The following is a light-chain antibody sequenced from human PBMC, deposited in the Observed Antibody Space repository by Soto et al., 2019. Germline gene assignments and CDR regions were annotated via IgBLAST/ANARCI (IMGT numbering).Light chain of an antibody. Sequence: QSALTQPASVSGSPGQSITISCTGXSSDVGSYNLVSWYQQHPGKAPKLMIYEGSKRPSGVSNRFSGSKSGNTASLTISGLHAEDEADYYCCSYAGIMTYVFGTWTKVTVL. J-gene: IGLJ1*01. CDR3: CSYAGIMTYV. V-gene: IGLV2-23*01. CDR2: EGS. CDR1: SSDVGSYNL.